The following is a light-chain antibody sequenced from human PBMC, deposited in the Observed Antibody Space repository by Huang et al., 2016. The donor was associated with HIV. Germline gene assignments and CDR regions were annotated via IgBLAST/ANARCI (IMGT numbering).Light chain of an antibody. V-gene: IGKV3-11*01. CDR3: QQRNSWPPT. CDR1: QGVGNY. Sequence: EVVLTQSPVTLSLSPGERASLSCWARQGVGNYLAWYQQKPGQPPSLLIYDSSNRATVLPARCSGSGSGTDFTLTISSLEPEDFAVYYCQQRNSWPPTFGQGTRLEIK. CDR2: DSS. J-gene: IGKJ5*01.